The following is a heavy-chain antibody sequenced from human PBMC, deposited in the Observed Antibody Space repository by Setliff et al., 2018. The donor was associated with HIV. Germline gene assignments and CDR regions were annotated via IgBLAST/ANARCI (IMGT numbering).Heavy chain of an antibody. CDR3: ARERLRLGECLDY. D-gene: IGHD3-16*01. CDR1: GFTFTSYA. Sequence: PGGSLRLSCATSGFTFTSYAIGWVRQAPGGGLEYVSAVSGNGGTTYYTDSVKGRFTISRDTSKNTFYLEMNSLRDEDTAVYYCARERLRLGECLDYWGQGTLVTVSS. J-gene: IGHJ4*02. CDR2: VSGNGGTT. V-gene: IGHV3-23*01.